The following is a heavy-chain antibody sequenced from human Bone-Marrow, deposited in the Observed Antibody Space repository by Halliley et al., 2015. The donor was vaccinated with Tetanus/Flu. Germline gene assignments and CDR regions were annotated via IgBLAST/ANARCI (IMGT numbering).Heavy chain of an antibody. V-gene: IGHV1-18*01. J-gene: IGHJ3*02. CDR3: ARGGLRYFDWTYDTFDI. CDR2: IFPYNGHP. D-gene: IGHD3-9*01. Sequence: WIFPYNGHPNYAQRVEDRITLTADTSTTTAFMELRSLRSDDTAVYYCARGGLRYFDWTYDTFDIWGQGTVVTVSS.